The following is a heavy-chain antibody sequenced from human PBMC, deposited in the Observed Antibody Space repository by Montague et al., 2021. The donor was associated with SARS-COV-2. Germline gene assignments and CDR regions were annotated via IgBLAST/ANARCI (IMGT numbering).Heavy chain of an antibody. CDR1: GGSISGSTYY. CDR3: AIGGNHYFLY. Sequence: SETLSLTCTVSGGSISGSTYYWGWIRQAPGKGLEWIGSIFHTGNTYYNPSLGTRVIVSVETSKNQFSVQLNSVTAAGTAVYYCAIGGNHYFLYWGQGTLVTVSS. D-gene: IGHD1-26*01. CDR2: IFHTGNT. J-gene: IGHJ4*02. V-gene: IGHV4-39*01.